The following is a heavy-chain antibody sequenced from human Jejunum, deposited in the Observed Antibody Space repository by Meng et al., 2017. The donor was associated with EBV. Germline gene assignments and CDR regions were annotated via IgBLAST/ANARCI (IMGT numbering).Heavy chain of an antibody. D-gene: IGHD5-24*01. V-gene: IGHV4-4*02. J-gene: IGHJ4*02. CDR2: IHHSGST. Sequence: QVQLQESGPGLVKPSGTLSLTCPVSGGSISTDNWWSWVRQPPGKGLEYIGEIHHSGSTKYNPSLKSRVTISVDKSNNHFSLKLSSVTAADTAVYYCARDRGVEDYWGQGTLVTVSS. CDR1: GGSISTDNW. CDR3: ARDRGVEDY.